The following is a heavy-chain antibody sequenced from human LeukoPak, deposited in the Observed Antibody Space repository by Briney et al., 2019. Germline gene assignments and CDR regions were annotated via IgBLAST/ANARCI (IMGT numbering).Heavy chain of an antibody. Sequence: GGSLRLSCVVSGFTFSSYGLHWVRQAPGKGLEWVAVVSYEGSTKYYADSVKGRFTISRDNSKNTLYLQMNSLRVEDTAVYYCTKEGLGSGSFSAWFDPWGQGTLVTVSS. D-gene: IGHD3-10*01. V-gene: IGHV3-30*18. CDR1: GFTFSSYG. J-gene: IGHJ5*02. CDR2: VSYEGSTK. CDR3: TKEGLGSGSFSAWFDP.